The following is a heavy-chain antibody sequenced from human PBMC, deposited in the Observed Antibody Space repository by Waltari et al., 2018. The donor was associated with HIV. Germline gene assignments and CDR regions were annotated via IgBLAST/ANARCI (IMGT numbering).Heavy chain of an antibody. CDR1: GGSIRRSSYY. V-gene: IGHV4-39*07. CDR3: ANTISSSPTFQH. Sequence: QLQLQESGPGLVKPSETLSLTCTVSGGSIRRSSYYWGWIRQPPGKGLEWIGSIYYSGSTYYNPSLKSRVTISVDTSKNQFSLKLSSVTAADTAVYYCANTISSSPTFQHWGQGTLVTVSS. CDR2: IYYSGST. D-gene: IGHD6-13*01. J-gene: IGHJ1*01.